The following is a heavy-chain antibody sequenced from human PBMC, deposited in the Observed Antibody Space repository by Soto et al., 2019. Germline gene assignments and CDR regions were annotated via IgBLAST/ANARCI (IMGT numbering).Heavy chain of an antibody. CDR1: GGSISSGGYY. V-gene: IGHV4-31*03. D-gene: IGHD2-15*01. CDR2: IYYSGST. J-gene: IGHJ6*02. CDR3: ARELYCSGGRCPNFEDYYYGMDV. Sequence: SETLSLTCTVSGGSISSGGYYWSWIRQHPGKGLEWIGYIYYSGSTYYNPSLKSRVTISVDTSKNQFSLKLSSVTAADTAVYYCARELYCSGGRCPNFEDYYYGMDVWGQGTTVTVSS.